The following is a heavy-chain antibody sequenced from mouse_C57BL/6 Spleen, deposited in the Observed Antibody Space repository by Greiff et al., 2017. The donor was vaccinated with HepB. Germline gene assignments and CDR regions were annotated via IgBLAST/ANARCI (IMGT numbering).Heavy chain of an antibody. V-gene: IGHV1-55*01. D-gene: IGHD2-1*01. Sequence: QVQLQQPGAELVKPGASVKMSCKASGYTFTSYWITWVKQRPGQGLEWIGDIYPGSGSTNYNEKFKSKATLTVDTSSSTAYMQLSSLTSEDTAVYYCARRVRWYLYYAMDYWGQGTSVTVSS. J-gene: IGHJ4*01. CDR2: IYPGSGST. CDR3: ARRVRWYLYYAMDY. CDR1: GYTFTSYW.